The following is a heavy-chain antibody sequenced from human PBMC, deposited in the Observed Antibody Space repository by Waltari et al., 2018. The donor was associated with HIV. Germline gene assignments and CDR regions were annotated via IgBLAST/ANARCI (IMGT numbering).Heavy chain of an antibody. V-gene: IGHV1-2*02. J-gene: IGHJ6*02. CDR2: NNPNSGGT. Sequence: QVQLVQSGAEVKKPGASVKVSCKASGYTFTGYYMHWVRQAPGQGLEWMGWNNPNSGGTNYAQKFQGRVTMTRDTSISTAYMELSRLRSDDTAVYYCARDLGGRGYYYGMDVWGQGTTVTVSS. CDR1: GYTFTGYY. CDR3: ARDLGGRGYYYGMDV. D-gene: IGHD2-15*01.